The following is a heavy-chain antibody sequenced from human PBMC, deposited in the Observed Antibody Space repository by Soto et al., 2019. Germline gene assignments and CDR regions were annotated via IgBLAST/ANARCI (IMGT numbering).Heavy chain of an antibody. V-gene: IGHV4-39*01. CDR1: GESISSSSYY. J-gene: IGHJ4*02. CDR3: ARQRTTVVTQAYSDH. D-gene: IGHD2-21*02. CDR2: IYYSGRT. Sequence: LSLTCIVSGESISSSSYYWGWIRQPPGKGLEWIGSIYYSGRTYYNPSFKSRVTISIDTSKNQFSLKLSSVTATDTAVYYCARQRTTVVTQAYSDHWGQGALVTVSS.